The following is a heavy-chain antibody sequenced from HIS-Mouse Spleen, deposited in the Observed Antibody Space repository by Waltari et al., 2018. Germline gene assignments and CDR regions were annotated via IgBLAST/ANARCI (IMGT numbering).Heavy chain of an antibody. CDR3: AREIPYSSSWYDWYFDL. CDR1: GGSISSSSYY. CDR2: IYYSGTT. J-gene: IGHJ2*01. D-gene: IGHD6-13*01. V-gene: IGHV4-39*07. Sequence: QLQLQESGPGLVKPSETLSLTCTVSGGSISSSSYYWGWIRQPPGKGLEWIGSIYYSGTTSYSPALKSRVTRSVDPSKNQFSLKLSSVTAADTAVYYWAREIPYSSSWYDWYFDLWGRGTLVTVSS.